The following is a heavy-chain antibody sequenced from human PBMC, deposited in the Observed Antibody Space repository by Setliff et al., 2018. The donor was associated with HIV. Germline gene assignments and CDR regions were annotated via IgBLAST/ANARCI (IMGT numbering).Heavy chain of an antibody. J-gene: IGHJ6*02. V-gene: IGHV1-2*02. CDR1: GYTFTGYY. CDR2: INPHSGDT. CDR3: ARAPTLFGVEYYYFFGMDV. D-gene: IGHD3-3*01. Sequence: GASVKVSCKASGYTFTGYYMHWVRQAPGQGLEWMGWINPHSGDTNYAQKFQDRVTMTRDTSVNIAYMQLSRLRSDDTAVYYCARAPTLFGVEYYYFFGMDVWGHGTTVTVSS.